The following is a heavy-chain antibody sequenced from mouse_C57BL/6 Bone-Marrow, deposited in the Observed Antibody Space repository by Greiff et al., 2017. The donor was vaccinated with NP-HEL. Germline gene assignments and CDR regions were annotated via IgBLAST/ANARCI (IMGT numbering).Heavy chain of an antibody. Sequence: QVQLKQSGAELMKPGASVKLSCKATGYTFTGYWIEWVKQRPGHGLEWIGEILPGSGSTNYNEKFKGKATFTADTSSNTAYMQLSSLTTEDSAIYDCASGLYYYGSSGWFAYWGQGTLVTVSA. D-gene: IGHD1-1*01. CDR1: GYTFTGYW. CDR3: ASGLYYYGSSGWFAY. CDR2: ILPGSGST. J-gene: IGHJ3*01. V-gene: IGHV1-9*01.